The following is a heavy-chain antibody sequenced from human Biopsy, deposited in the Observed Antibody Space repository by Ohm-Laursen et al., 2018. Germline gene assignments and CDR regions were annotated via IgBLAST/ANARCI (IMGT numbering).Heavy chain of an antibody. D-gene: IGHD3-3*01. CDR2: IVPILGHL. Sequence: GSSVKVSCKASGGPSTNYAFSWVRQAPGQGLEWVGRIVPILGHLSYAQRFQGRVSITADKSTSYVYMELSRLTSGDTAVYYCAADADGYYTEFDYWGPGTLVTVSS. CDR1: GGPSTNYA. CDR3: AADADGYYTEFDY. J-gene: IGHJ4*02. V-gene: IGHV1-69*04.